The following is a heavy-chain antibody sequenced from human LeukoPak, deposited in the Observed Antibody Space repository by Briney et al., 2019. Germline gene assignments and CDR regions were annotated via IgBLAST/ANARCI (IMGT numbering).Heavy chain of an antibody. J-gene: IGHJ5*02. CDR3: AASRGLVGGHWFDP. V-gene: IGHV4-30-2*02. CDR2: IYHSGST. Sequence: PSETLSLTCAVSGGSISSGGYSWSWIRQPPGKGLEWIGYIYHSGSTYYNPSLKSRVTISVDRSKNQFSLKLSSVTAADTAVYYCAASRGLVGGHWFDPWGQGTLVTVSS. CDR1: GGSISSGGYS. D-gene: IGHD6-19*01.